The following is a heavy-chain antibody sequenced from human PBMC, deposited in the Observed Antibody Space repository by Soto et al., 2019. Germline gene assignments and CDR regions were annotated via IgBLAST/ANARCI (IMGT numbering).Heavy chain of an antibody. CDR2: VDSDGRGT. CDR3: GTVFEH. CDR1: GITFTNYW. V-gene: IGHV3-74*01. J-gene: IGHJ4*02. Sequence: EVQLVESGGGSVQPGGSLRLSCVASGITFTNYWMHWVRQVPGKGLVWVARVDSDGRGTSYADFVKGRFTISRDNAKNTLYLQMNSLPVEDTAMYYCGTVFEHWGQGIPVTFSS.